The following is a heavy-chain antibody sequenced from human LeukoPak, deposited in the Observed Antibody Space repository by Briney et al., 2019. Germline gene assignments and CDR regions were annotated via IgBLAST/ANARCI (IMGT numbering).Heavy chain of an antibody. J-gene: IGHJ5*02. CDR2: IIPIFGTA. CDR3: ARGLYCSSTSCSWGNWFDP. D-gene: IGHD2-2*01. CDR1: GGTFSSYA. V-gene: IGHV1-69*01. Sequence: GSSVKVSCKASGGTFSSYAISWVRQAPGQGLEWVGGIIPIFGTANYAQKFQGRVTITADESTSTAYMELSSLRSEDTAVYYGARGLYCSSTSCSWGNWFDPWGQGTLVTVSS.